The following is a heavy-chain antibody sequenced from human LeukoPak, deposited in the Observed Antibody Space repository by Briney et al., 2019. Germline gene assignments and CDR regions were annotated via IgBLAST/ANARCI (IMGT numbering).Heavy chain of an antibody. CDR2: ISGSGGST. CDR3: AKGDSASRYYYYYGMDV. V-gene: IGHV3-23*01. J-gene: IGHJ6*02. D-gene: IGHD3-22*01. Sequence: GGSLRLSCAASGFTFSSYAMSWVRQAPGKGLEWVSAISGSGGSTYYADSVKGRFTISRDNSKNTLYLQMNSLRAEDTAVYYCAKGDSASRYYYYYGMDVWGQGTTVTVSS. CDR1: GFTFSSYA.